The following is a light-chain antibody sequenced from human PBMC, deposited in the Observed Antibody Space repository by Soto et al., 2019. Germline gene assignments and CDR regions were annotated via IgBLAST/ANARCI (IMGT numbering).Light chain of an antibody. J-gene: IGKJ5*01. Sequence: EIVLTQSPGTLSLSPGERATLSCRASQSVTSNYLAWYQQKPGQAPRLLIYGESSRATGIPDRFSGSGSGTDCTLSLSGLEPEDFSVYYCQQYGSSPITFGQGTRLEIK. CDR2: GES. V-gene: IGKV3-20*01. CDR1: QSVTSNY. CDR3: QQYGSSPIT.